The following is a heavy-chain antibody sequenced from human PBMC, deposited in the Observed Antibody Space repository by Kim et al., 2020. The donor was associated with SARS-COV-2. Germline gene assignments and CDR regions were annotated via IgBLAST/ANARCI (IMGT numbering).Heavy chain of an antibody. CDR1: GFTFSSYG. CDR2: ISYDGSNK. J-gene: IGHJ6*01. D-gene: IGHD6-13*01. V-gene: IGHV3-30*18. CDR3: AKDECSSWFQSCYDYYYG. Sequence: GGSLRLSCAASGFTFSSYGMHWVRQAPGKGLEWVAVISYDGSNKYYADSVKGRFTISRDNSKNTLYLQMNSLRAEDTAVYYCAKDECSSWFQSCYDYYYG.